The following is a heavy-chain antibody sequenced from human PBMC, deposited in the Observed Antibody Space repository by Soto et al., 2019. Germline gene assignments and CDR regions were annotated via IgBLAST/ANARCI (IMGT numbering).Heavy chain of an antibody. CDR1: GGSFSGYY. CDR3: WTYQLPYYFDY. V-gene: IGHV4-34*01. Sequence: SETLSLTCAVYGGSFSGYYWSWIRQPPGKGLEWIGEINHSGSTNYDPSLKSRVTISVDTSKNQFSLKPSSVTAADTAVYYCWTYQLPYYFDYWGQGTLVTVSS. D-gene: IGHD2-2*01. CDR2: INHSGST. J-gene: IGHJ4*02.